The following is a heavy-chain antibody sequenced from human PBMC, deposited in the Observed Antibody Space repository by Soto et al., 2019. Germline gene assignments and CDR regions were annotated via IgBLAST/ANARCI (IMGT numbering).Heavy chain of an antibody. Sequence: PGGSLRLSCAASGFTFSSYGMHWVRQAPGKGLEWVAVISYDGNNKFYADSVKGRFTISRDNSKNTLYLQMNSLRAEDTAVYYCAKDLGHSSGWYQDYYYYGMDVWGQGTTVTVSS. J-gene: IGHJ6*02. CDR3: AKDLGHSSGWYQDYYYYGMDV. D-gene: IGHD6-19*01. CDR1: GFTFSSYG. CDR2: ISYDGNNK. V-gene: IGHV3-30*18.